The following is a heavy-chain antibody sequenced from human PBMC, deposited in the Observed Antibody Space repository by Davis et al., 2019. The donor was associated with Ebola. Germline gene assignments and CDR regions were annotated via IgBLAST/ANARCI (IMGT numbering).Heavy chain of an antibody. CDR3: ARGGLGVVVIASMDV. CDR1: GGSISSYY. V-gene: IGHV4-59*01. Sequence: MPGGSLRLSCTVSGGSISSYYWSWIRQPPGKGLEWIGYIYYSGSTNYNPSLKSRVTISVDTSKNQFSLKLSSVTAADTAVYYCARGGLGVVVIASMDVWGQGTTVTVSS. D-gene: IGHD2-21*01. CDR2: IYYSGST. J-gene: IGHJ6*02.